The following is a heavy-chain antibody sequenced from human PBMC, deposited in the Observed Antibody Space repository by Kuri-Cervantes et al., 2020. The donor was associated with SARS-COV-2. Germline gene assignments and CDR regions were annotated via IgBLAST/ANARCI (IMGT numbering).Heavy chain of an antibody. CDR3: ARQYYDILTGYYLYGMDV. V-gene: IGHV3-48*02. D-gene: IGHD3-9*01. CDR2: ISSSSSTT. Sequence: GESLKISCAASGFTFSTCAMHWVRQAPGKGLEWVSYISSSSSTTYYADSVKGRFTISRDNAKNSLYLQMNSLRDEDTAVYYCARQYYDILTGYYLYGMDVWGQGTTVTVSS. CDR1: GFTFSTCA. J-gene: IGHJ6*02.